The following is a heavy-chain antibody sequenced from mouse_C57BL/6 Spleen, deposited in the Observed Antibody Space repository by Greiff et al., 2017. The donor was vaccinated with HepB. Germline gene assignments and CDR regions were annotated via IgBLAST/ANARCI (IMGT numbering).Heavy chain of an antibody. CDR1: GFTFSDYG. Sequence: EVQLVESGGGLVKPGGSLKLSCAASGFTFSDYGMHWVRQAPEKGLEWVAYISSGSSTIYYADTVKGRFTISRDNAKNTLFLQMTSLRSEDTAMYYCASPPLGYFDVWGTGTTVTVSS. CDR2: ISSGSSTI. CDR3: ASPPLGYFDV. D-gene: IGHD3-3*01. V-gene: IGHV5-17*01. J-gene: IGHJ1*03.